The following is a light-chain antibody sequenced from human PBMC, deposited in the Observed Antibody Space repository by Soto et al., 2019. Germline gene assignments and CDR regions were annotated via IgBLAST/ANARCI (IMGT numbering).Light chain of an antibody. Sequence: DIVLTQSPGTLSLSPVERATLSCRASQSVSSNYLAWYQQKPGQAPRLLIHGASTRATGVPDRFSGSGSGTDFTLTISRLEPEDFAVYHCQQYGSLSWTFGQGTKVDI. V-gene: IGKV3-20*01. CDR3: QQYGSLSWT. J-gene: IGKJ1*01. CDR1: QSVSSNY. CDR2: GAS.